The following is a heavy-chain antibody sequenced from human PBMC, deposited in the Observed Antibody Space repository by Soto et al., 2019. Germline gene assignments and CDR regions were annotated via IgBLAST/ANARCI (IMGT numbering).Heavy chain of an antibody. J-gene: IGHJ6*02. D-gene: IGHD3-10*01. CDR1: GYTFTSYV. CDR3: ARDSSMVRGVVPTYYYGMDV. CDR2: INAGNGNT. Sequence: ASVKVSCRASGYTFTSYVMHWVRQAPGQRLEWMGWINAGNGNTKYSQKFEGRVTITRDTSASTAYMDLSSLRSEDTAVYYCARDSSMVRGVVPTYYYGMDVWGQGTTVTVSS. V-gene: IGHV1-3*01.